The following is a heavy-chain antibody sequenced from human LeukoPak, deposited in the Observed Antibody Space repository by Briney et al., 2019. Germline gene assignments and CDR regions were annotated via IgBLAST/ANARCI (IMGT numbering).Heavy chain of an antibody. J-gene: IGHJ4*02. CDR3: ASLRWRGY. CDR2: ISSSGSTI. V-gene: IGHV3-48*03. Sequence: GGSLRLSCAASGFTFSSYEMNWVRQALGKGLEWVSYISSSGSTIYYADSAKGRFTISRDNAKNSLYLQMNSLRAEDTAVYYCASLRWRGYWGQGTLVTVSS. D-gene: IGHD4-23*01. CDR1: GFTFSSYE.